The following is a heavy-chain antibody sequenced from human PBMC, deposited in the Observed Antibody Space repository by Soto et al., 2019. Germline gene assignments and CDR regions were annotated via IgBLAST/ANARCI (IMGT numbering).Heavy chain of an antibody. D-gene: IGHD3-9*01. Sequence: ASVKVSCKASGYTFTSYDINWVRQATGQGLEWMGWMNPNSGNTGYAQKFQGRVTMTRNTSISTAYMELSSLRSEDTAVYYCASVRAGFDWLIVKRYYYYMDVWGKGTTVTVSS. CDR1: GYTFTSYD. CDR3: ASVRAGFDWLIVKRYYYYMDV. J-gene: IGHJ6*03. CDR2: MNPNSGNT. V-gene: IGHV1-8*01.